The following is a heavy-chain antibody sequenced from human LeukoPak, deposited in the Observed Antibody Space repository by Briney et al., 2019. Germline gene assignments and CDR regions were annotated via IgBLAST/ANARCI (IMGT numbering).Heavy chain of an antibody. V-gene: IGHV3-7*03. Sequence: GGSLRLSCVASGFTLSSYWMSWVRQAPGKGLEWVANIKEDGSEKYYVDSVEGRFTISRDNAQNSVYLHMNSLTAEDTALYYCARDWVAGVPFDAFDIWGQGTMVSVSS. CDR1: GFTLSSYW. CDR3: ARDWVAGVPFDAFDI. J-gene: IGHJ3*02. D-gene: IGHD3-10*01. CDR2: IKEDGSEK.